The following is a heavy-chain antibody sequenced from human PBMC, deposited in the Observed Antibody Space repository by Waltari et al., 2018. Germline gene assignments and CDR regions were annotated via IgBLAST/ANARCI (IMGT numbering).Heavy chain of an antibody. CDR1: GYSFTNYW. V-gene: IGHV5-51*01. D-gene: IGHD1-26*01. CDR2: IYPSDSDA. Sequence: EVRLVQSGAEVKRPGESLKISCKTSGYSFTNYWISWVRQMPGKGLEWMGAIYPSDSDATYSSSFQGQVTISADKSISTAYLQWSSLKASDSATYYCAKGIDTTHPYYFDYWGQGVLVTVSS. CDR3: AKGIDTTHPYYFDY. J-gene: IGHJ4*02.